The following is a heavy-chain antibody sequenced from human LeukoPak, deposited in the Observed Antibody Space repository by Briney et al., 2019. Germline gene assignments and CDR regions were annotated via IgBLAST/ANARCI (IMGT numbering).Heavy chain of an antibody. D-gene: IGHD3-3*01. CDR1: GFTFSDYY. Sequence: PGGSLRLSCAASGFTFSDYYMSWIRQAPGKGLEWVSYISSSGSTIYYADSVKGRFTISRDNAKNSLYLQMNSLRAEDAAVYYCARVRSVTIAIRYWGQGTLVTVSS. CDR3: ARVRSVTIAIRY. V-gene: IGHV3-11*01. CDR2: ISSSGSTI. J-gene: IGHJ4*02.